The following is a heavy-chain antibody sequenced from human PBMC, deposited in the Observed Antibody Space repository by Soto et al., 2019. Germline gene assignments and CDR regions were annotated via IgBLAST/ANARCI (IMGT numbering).Heavy chain of an antibody. V-gene: IGHV1-2*04. D-gene: IGHD6-13*01. CDR1: GYTFTGYY. J-gene: IGHJ6*02. CDR2: INPNSGGT. CDR3: ARGRIAARDYYYYGMDV. Sequence: QVQLVQSGAEVKKPGASVKVSCKASGYTFTGYYMHWVRQAPGQGLEWMGWINPNSGGTNYAQKFQGWVSMTRDTSISTAYMELSRLRSDDTAVYYCARGRIAARDYYYYGMDVWGQGTTVTVSS.